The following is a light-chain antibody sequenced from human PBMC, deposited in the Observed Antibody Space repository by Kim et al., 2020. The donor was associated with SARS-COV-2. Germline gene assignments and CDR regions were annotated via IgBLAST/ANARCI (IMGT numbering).Light chain of an antibody. CDR2: YDS. CDR1: NIGSKG. Sequence: PGKTARITCGGNNIGSKGVHWYQQKPGQAPVLVIYYDSDRPSGIPERFSGSNSGNTATLTISRVEAGDEADYYCQVWDSSSDHPVFGGGTKLTVL. J-gene: IGLJ3*02. CDR3: QVWDSSSDHPV. V-gene: IGLV3-21*04.